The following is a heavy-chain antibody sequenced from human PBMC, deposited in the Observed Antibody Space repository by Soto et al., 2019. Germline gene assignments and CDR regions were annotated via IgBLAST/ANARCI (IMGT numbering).Heavy chain of an antibody. CDR2: IYYSGST. CDR3: ARDKWLRFRGIYYGMDV. V-gene: IGHV4-31*03. J-gene: IGHJ6*02. D-gene: IGHD5-12*01. CDR1: GGSISSGGYY. Sequence: SETLSLTCTVSGGSISSGGYYWSWIRQHPGKGLEWIGYIYYSGSTYYNPSLKGRVTISVDTSKNQFSLKLSSVTAADTAVYYCARDKWLRFRGIYYGMDVWGQGTTVTVSS.